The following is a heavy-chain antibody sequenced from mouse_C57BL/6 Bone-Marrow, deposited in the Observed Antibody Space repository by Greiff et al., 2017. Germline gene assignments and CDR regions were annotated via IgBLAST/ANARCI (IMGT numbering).Heavy chain of an antibody. CDR2: IDPENGDT. Sequence: EVQLQQSGAELVRPGASVKLSCTASGFNIKDDYMHWVKQRPEQGLEWIGWIDPENGDTEYASKFQGKATITADTSSNTAYLQLSSLTSEDTAVYYCTISNYDYFDYWGQGTTRTVSS. CDR1: GFNIKDDY. V-gene: IGHV14-4*01. J-gene: IGHJ2*01. D-gene: IGHD2-5*01. CDR3: TISNYDYFDY.